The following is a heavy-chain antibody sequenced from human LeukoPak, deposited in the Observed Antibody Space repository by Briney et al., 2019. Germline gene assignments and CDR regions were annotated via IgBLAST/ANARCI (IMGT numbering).Heavy chain of an antibody. D-gene: IGHD2-2*01. CDR1: GYTFTGYY. J-gene: IGHJ5*02. V-gene: IGHV1-2*02. CDR3: ARDYRPGYCSSTSCRGYGGFDP. Sequence: ASVKVSCKASGYTFTGYYMHWVRQAPGQGLEWMGWINPNSGGTNYAQKFQGRVTMTRDTSISTAYMELSRLRSDDTAVYYCARDYRPGYCSSTSCRGYGGFDPWGQGTLVTVSS. CDR2: INPNSGGT.